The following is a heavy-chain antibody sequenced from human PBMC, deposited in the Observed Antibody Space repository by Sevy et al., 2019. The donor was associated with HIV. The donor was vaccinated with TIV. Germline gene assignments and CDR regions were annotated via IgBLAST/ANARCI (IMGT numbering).Heavy chain of an antibody. CDR3: ARALAKNDILTGYGSCYFDY. V-gene: IGHV3-74*01. D-gene: IGHD3-9*01. J-gene: IGHJ4*02. CDR2: INSDGSST. Sequence: GGSLRLSCAASGFTFSSYWMHWVRQAPGKGLVWVSRINSDGSSTSYADSVKGRFTISRDNAKNTLYLQMNSLRAEDTAVYYCARALAKNDILTGYGSCYFDYWGQGTLVTVSS. CDR1: GFTFSSYW.